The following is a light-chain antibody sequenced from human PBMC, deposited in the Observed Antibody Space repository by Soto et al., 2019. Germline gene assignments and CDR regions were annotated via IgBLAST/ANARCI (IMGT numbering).Light chain of an antibody. CDR3: QQRVNWLT. J-gene: IGKJ4*01. CDR1: QSVGTY. V-gene: IGKV3-11*01. Sequence: EIVLTQSPAILSLSPGERATLSCRASQSVGTYLDWYQQKLGQAPRLLIYDASSRATGIPARFSGSGSGTDFTLTISSLEPEDFAVYYCQQRVNWLTFGGGTKVEL. CDR2: DAS.